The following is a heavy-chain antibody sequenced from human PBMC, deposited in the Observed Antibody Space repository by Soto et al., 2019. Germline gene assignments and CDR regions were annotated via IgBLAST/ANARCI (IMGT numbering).Heavy chain of an antibody. Sequence: ASVKVSCKASGYTFTSYAMHWVRQAPGQRLEWMGWINAGNGNTKYSQKFQGRVTITRDTSASTAYMELSSLRSEDTAVYYCARETTYYYGSGSYYTVPYGAFDIWGQGTMVTVSS. D-gene: IGHD3-10*01. CDR1: GYTFTSYA. CDR2: INAGNGNT. J-gene: IGHJ3*02. V-gene: IGHV1-3*01. CDR3: ARETTYYYGSGSYYTVPYGAFDI.